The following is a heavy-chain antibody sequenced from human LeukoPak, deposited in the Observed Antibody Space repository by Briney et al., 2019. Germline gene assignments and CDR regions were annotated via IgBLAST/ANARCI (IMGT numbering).Heavy chain of an antibody. D-gene: IGHD3-22*01. CDR1: GYTFTGYY. Sequence: ASVKVSCKASGYTFTGYYMHLVRQAPGQGLEWMGRINPNSGGTNYAQKFQGRVTMTRDTSISTAYMELSRLRSDDTAVYYCARAPYYYDSSATPHFDYWGQGTLVTVSS. CDR3: ARAPYYYDSSATPHFDY. J-gene: IGHJ4*02. CDR2: INPNSGGT. V-gene: IGHV1-2*06.